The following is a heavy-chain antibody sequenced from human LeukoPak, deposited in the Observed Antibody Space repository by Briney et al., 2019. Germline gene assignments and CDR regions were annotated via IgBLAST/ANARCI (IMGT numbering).Heavy chain of an antibody. J-gene: IGHJ4*02. V-gene: IGHV4-4*02. Sequence: SETLSLTCAVSGGSISSSSSICWTWVRQPPGEGLEWIGEIYHNGATNYNPSLKSRVTMLLDKSKNQYFLKLNSVTAADTAVYYCARNGGNSDYDYWGQGTLVTVSA. D-gene: IGHD4-23*01. CDR2: IYHNGAT. CDR1: GGSISSSSSIC. CDR3: ARNGGNSDYDY.